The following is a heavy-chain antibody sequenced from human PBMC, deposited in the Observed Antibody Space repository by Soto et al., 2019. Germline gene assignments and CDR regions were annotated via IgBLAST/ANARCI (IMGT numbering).Heavy chain of an antibody. J-gene: IGHJ6*02. CDR2: INAGNGNT. V-gene: IGHV1-3*01. D-gene: IGHD3-10*01. Sequence: ASVKVSCKASGYTFTSYAMHWVRQAPGQRLEWMGWINAGNGNTKYSQKFQGRFTISRDNSKNTLYLQMNSLRAEDTAVYYCARGEASITMVRGAVTYYYGMDVWGQGTTVTVSS. CDR3: ARGEASITMVRGAVTYYYGMDV. CDR1: GYTFTSYA.